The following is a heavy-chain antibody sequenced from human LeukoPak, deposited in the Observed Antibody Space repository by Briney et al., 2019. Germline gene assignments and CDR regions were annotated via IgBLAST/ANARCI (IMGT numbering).Heavy chain of an antibody. CDR3: ARLHAATLHYYYMDV. CDR1: GYTFTSYY. V-gene: IGHV1-46*01. J-gene: IGHJ6*03. CDR2: INPSGGST. D-gene: IGHD1-26*01. Sequence: ASVKVSCKASGYTFTSYYMHWVRQAPGQGLEWMGIINPSGGSTSYAQKFQGRVTMTRDTSTSTVYMELSSLRSEDTAVYYCARLHAATLHYYYMDVWGKGTAVTVSS.